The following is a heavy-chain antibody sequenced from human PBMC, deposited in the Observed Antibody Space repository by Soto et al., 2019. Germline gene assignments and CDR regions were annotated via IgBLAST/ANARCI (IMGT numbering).Heavy chain of an antibody. CDR1: GYTFTSYA. J-gene: IGHJ3*02. CDR2: INAGNGNT. CDR3: ARANYYDSSGYYPPAFDI. D-gene: IGHD3-22*01. V-gene: IGHV1-3*01. Sequence: ASVKVSCKASGYTFTSYAMHWVRQAPGQRLEWMGWINAGNGNTKYSQKFQGRVTITRDTSASTAYMELSSLRSEDTAVYYCARANYYDSSGYYPPAFDIWGQGTMVTVSS.